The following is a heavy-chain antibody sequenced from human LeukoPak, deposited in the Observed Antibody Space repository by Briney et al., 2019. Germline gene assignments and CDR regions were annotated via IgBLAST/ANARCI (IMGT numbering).Heavy chain of an antibody. V-gene: IGHV3-23*01. CDR2: ITGSDSST. CDR1: GFPFSTYA. J-gene: IGHJ4*02. Sequence: GGSLRLSCAASGFPFSTYAMTWVRQAPGKGLEWVSGITGSDSSTYYADSVKGRFTISRDNSKNTLYLQMNSLRAEDTAVYYCAKDNTMIVVVILGYWGQGTLVTVSS. D-gene: IGHD3-22*01. CDR3: AKDNTMIVVVILGY.